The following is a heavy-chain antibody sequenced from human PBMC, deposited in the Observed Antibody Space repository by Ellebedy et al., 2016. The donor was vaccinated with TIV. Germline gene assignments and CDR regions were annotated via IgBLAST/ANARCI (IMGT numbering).Heavy chain of an antibody. J-gene: IGHJ4*02. CDR1: GLTFSSHA. CDR2: ITESGGNT. CDR3: ASSRYHYYLGNTIFVY. V-gene: IGHV3-23*01. Sequence: PGGSLRLSCAASGLTFSSHAMSRVRQAPGKGLEWVSSITESGGNTYYADSVKGRFTISRDNSKDTLFLHMNSLRVEDTAVYYCASSRYHYYLGNTIFVYWGQGTLVTVSS. D-gene: IGHD3-10*01.